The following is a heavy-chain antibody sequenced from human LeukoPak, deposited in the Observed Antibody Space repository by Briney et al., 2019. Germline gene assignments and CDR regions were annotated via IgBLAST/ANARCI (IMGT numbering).Heavy chain of an antibody. CDR3: ARGFYGSGSHFDY. CDR1: GGSISSGDYP. Sequence: SETLSLTCAVSGGSISSGDYPWSWIRQPPGKGLEWIGYIFHTGHTSYNPSLKSRVTISVDMSKNQIALKLSSVTAADTAVYYCARGFYGSGSHFDYWGRGSLVTVSS. D-gene: IGHD3-10*01. V-gene: IGHV4-30-2*01. J-gene: IGHJ4*02. CDR2: IFHTGHT.